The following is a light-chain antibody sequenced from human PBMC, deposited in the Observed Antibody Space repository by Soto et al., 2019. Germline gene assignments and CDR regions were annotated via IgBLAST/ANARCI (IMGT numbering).Light chain of an antibody. Sequence: QLVLTQSPSASASLGASVKLTCTLSSGHSSYAIAWHQQQPEKGPRYLMKLNSDGSHSKGDGIPDRFSGSSSGAERYLTISSLQSEDEADYYCQTWGTGIRGVFGGGPKLTVL. CDR2: LNSDGSH. J-gene: IGLJ2*01. CDR3: QTWGTGIRGV. CDR1: SGHSSYA. V-gene: IGLV4-69*01.